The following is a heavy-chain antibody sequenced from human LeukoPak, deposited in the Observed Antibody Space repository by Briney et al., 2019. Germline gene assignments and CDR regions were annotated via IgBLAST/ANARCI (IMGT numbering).Heavy chain of an antibody. Sequence: SETLSLTCAVYGGSFSGYYWSWIRQPPGKGLEWIGEINHSGSTNYNPSLKSRVTISVDTSKNQFSLKPSSVTAADTAVYYCARAFDSSSPDYWGQGTLVTVSS. CDR2: INHSGST. CDR1: GGSFSGYY. V-gene: IGHV4-34*01. D-gene: IGHD6-13*01. CDR3: ARAFDSSSPDY. J-gene: IGHJ4*02.